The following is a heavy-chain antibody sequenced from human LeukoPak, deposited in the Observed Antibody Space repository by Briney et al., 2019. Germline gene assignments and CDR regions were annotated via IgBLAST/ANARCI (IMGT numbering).Heavy chain of an antibody. V-gene: IGHV4-59*08. CDR3: ARLYYDSSGYYYGIDY. CDR1: GGSISSYY. D-gene: IGHD3-22*01. CDR2: IHYSGST. Sequence: SETLSLTCTVSGGSISSYYWSWIRQPPGKGLEWIGYIHYSGSTNYNPSLKSRVTISVGTSKNQFSLKLSSVTAADTAVYYCARLYYDSSGYYYGIDYWGQGTLVTVSS. J-gene: IGHJ4*02.